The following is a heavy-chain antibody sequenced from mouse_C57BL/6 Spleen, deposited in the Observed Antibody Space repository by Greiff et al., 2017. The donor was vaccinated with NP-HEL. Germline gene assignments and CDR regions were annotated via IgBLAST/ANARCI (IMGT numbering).Heavy chain of an antibody. D-gene: IGHD2-3*01. CDR3: ARYSIYDGYYPWFAY. V-gene: IGHV1-80*01. CDR1: GYAFSSYW. J-gene: IGHJ3*01. Sequence: VQLQQSGAELVKPGASVKISCKASGYAFSSYWMNWVKQRPGKGLEWIGQIYPGDGDTNYNGKFKGKATLTADKSSSTAYMQLSSLTSEDSAVYFCARYSIYDGYYPWFAYWGQRTLVTVSA. CDR2: IYPGDGDT.